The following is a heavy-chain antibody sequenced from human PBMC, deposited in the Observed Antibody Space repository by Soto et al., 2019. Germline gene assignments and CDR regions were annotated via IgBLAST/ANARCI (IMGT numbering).Heavy chain of an antibody. J-gene: IGHJ5*02. CDR2: IYYNGNT. CDR3: AQVRGVGSWYFDP. D-gene: IGHD3-10*01. CDR1: GGSISSYY. V-gene: IGHV4-59*06. Sequence: SETLSLTCTVSGGSISSYYWSWIRQPPGKGLEWIGYIYYNGNTYYNPSLKSRVTISVDTSKNQFSLKLSSVTAADTAVYYCAQVRGVGSWYFDPWGQGTLVTVSS.